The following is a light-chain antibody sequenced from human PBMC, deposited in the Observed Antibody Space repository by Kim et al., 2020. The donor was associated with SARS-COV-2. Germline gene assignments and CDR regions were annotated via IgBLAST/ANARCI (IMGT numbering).Light chain of an antibody. CDR2: AAS. CDR3: QQSHSTPHT. V-gene: IGKV1-39*01. J-gene: IGKJ2*01. CDR1: QSIGRF. Sequence: SAAVGGRVTITCQASQSIGRFLYWYRQTSGKAPNLLIYAASSLQSGVPSRFSGSGSGTDFTLTISSLQPEDFATYYCQQSHSTPHTFGQGTKLEI.